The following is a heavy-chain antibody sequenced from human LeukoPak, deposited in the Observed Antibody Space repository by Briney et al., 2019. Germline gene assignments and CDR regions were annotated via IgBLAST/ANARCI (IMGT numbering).Heavy chain of an antibody. CDR2: INHSGST. D-gene: IGHD3-22*01. CDR3: ARRWGYYDSSGYYFDY. CDR1: GGSFSGYY. J-gene: IGHJ4*02. Sequence: SEPLSLTCAVYGGSFSGYYWSWIRQPPGKGLHWIGEINHSGSTNYNPSLKSRVTISVDTSKNQFSLKLSSVTAADTAVYYCARRWGYYDSSGYYFDYWGQGTLVTVSS. V-gene: IGHV4-34*01.